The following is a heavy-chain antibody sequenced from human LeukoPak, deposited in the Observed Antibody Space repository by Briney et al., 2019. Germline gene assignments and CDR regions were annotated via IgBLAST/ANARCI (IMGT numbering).Heavy chain of an antibody. J-gene: IGHJ4*02. D-gene: IGHD3-10*01. CDR2: IYYSGRT. CDR1: GGSISSSSYY. Sequence: KPSETLSLTCTVPGGSISSSSYYWGWIRQPPGKGLEWTGSIYYSGRTYYNPSLKSRVTISVDPSKNQFSLKLSFVTAADTAVYYCARETYYYGSGSRNFDYWGQGTLVTVSS. CDR3: ARETYYYGSGSRNFDY. V-gene: IGHV4-39*02.